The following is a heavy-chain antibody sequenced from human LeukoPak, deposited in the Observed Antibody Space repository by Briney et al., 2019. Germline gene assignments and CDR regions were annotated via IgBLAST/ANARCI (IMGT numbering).Heavy chain of an antibody. CDR3: AKDLLTTYGSGSYYFDY. Sequence: PGGSLRLSCAASGFTFSSYAMSWVRQAPGKGLEWVSAISGSGGSTYYADSVKGRFTISRDNSKNTLYLQMNSLRAEDTAVYYCAKDLLTTYGSGSYYFDYWGQGTLVTVSS. J-gene: IGHJ4*02. V-gene: IGHV3-23*01. D-gene: IGHD3-10*01. CDR2: ISGSGGST. CDR1: GFTFSSYA.